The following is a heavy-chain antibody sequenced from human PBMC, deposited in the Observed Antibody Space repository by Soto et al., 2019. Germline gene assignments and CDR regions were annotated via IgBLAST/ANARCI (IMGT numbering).Heavy chain of an antibody. V-gene: IGHV1-46*03. CDR3: ARDYGYDSSGYTFDY. CDR2: INPSGGST. Sequence: ASVKVSCKASGYTFTSYYMHWVRQAPGQGLEWMGIINPSGGSTSYAQKFQGRVTMTRDTSTSTVYMELSSLTSEDTAVYYCARDYGYDSSGYTFDYWGQGTLVTVSS. D-gene: IGHD3-22*01. J-gene: IGHJ4*02. CDR1: GYTFTSYY.